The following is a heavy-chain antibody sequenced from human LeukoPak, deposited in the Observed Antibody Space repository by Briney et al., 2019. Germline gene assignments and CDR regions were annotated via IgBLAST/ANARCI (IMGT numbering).Heavy chain of an antibody. CDR1: GFTFDDYA. CDR3: AKDAGYYYYYMDV. J-gene: IGHJ6*03. CDR2: ISWNSGSI. V-gene: IGHV3-9*01. D-gene: IGHD6-13*01. Sequence: PGGSLRLSCAASGFTFDDYAMHWVRQAPGKGLEWVSGISWNSGSIGYADSVKGRFTISRDNAKNSLYLQMNSLRAEDTALYYCAKDAGYYYYYMDVWAKGPRSPSP.